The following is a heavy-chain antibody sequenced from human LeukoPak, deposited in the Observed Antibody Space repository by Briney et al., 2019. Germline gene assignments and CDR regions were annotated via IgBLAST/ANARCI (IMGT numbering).Heavy chain of an antibody. CDR1: GFTFSSYA. J-gene: IGHJ4*02. V-gene: IGHV3-74*01. CDR3: AGGGYTYGLY. Sequence: GGSLRLSCAASGFTFSSYAMHWVRQAPGKGLVWVSRINRDGSSTSYADSVKRRFTISRDNTKNTLHLQMNSLRAEDTAVYYCAGGGYTYGLYWGQGDLVTVSS. D-gene: IGHD5-18*01. CDR2: INRDGSST.